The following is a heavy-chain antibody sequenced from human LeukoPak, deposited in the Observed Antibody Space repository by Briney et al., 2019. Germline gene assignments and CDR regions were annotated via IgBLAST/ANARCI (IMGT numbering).Heavy chain of an antibody. Sequence: SGGSLIPSCTASGFSFSDYEMDWVRQAPGKGLEWVSYISGDGSTIYYADSVKGRFTISRDNAQNSLYLQMNSLRAEDTAVYYCARGLSVYARTLYYFDSWGQGTLVTVSS. CDR3: ARGLSVYARTLYYFDS. J-gene: IGHJ4*02. D-gene: IGHD2-8*01. CDR2: ISGDGSTI. V-gene: IGHV3-48*03. CDR1: GFSFSDYE.